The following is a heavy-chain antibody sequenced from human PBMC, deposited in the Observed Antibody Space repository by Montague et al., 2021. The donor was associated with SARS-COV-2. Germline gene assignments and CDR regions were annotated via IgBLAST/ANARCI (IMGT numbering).Heavy chain of an antibody. Sequence: SETLSLTCTVSGYSISSGYYWGWIRQSPGKGLEWIGSIYHSGSTYYNPSLKSRVTMSVDTSKNQFSLKLSSVTAADTAVYYCARGARQGYGFRLGSFDSWGQGTLVTVSS. V-gene: IGHV4-38-2*02. CDR2: IYHSGST. J-gene: IGHJ4*02. CDR3: ARGARQGYGFRLGSFDS. D-gene: IGHD3-10*01. CDR1: GYSISSGYY.